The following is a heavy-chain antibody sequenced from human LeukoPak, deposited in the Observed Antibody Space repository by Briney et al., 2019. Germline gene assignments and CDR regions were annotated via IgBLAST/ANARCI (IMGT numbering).Heavy chain of an antibody. D-gene: IGHD5-18*01. CDR1: GGSFSGYY. J-gene: IGHJ3*02. V-gene: IGHV4-34*01. CDR3: ARRGFRRGYSYGWPGAYAFDI. CDR2: INHSGST. Sequence: PSETLSLTCAVYGGSFSGYYWSWIRQPPGKGLEWIGEINHSGSTNYNPSLKSRVTISVDTSKNQFSLKLSSVTAADTAVYYCARRGFRRGYSYGWPGAYAFDIWGQGTMVTVSS.